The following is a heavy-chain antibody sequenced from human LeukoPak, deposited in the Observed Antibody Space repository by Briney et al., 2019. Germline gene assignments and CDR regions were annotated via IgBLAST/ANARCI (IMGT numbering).Heavy chain of an antibody. J-gene: IGHJ4*02. CDR2: IIPIFGTA. CDR1: GGTFSSYA. D-gene: IGHD6-6*01. Sequence: ASVKVSCKASGGTFSSYAISWVRQAPGQGLEWMGGIIPIFGTANYAQKFQGRVTITADESTSTAYMELSSLRSEDTAVYCCARSRSIAARELDYWGQGTLVTVSS. CDR3: ARSRSIAARELDY. V-gene: IGHV1-69*01.